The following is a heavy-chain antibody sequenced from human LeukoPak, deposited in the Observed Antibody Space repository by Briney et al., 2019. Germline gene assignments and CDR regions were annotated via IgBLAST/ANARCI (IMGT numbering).Heavy chain of an antibody. Sequence: PSETLSLTCAVYGGSFSAYYWSWIRQPPGKGLEWIGEMNHSGSANYNPSLKSRVTISVDTSKNQFSLRLSSVTAADTAMYYCARVSGYDWESFYDYWGQGSLVTVSS. CDR1: GGSFSAYY. CDR2: MNHSGSA. J-gene: IGHJ4*02. CDR3: ARVSGYDWESFYDY. V-gene: IGHV4-34*01. D-gene: IGHD5-12*01.